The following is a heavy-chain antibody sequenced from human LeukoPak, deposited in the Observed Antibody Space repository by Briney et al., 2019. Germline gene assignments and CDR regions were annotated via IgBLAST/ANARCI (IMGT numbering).Heavy chain of an antibody. CDR2: FIPLFGSA. D-gene: IGHD3-22*01. Sequence: SVKVSCKASGDTFSTNALSWVRLAPGQGLEWMGGFIPLFGSAHYAQKLQGRITITTDESTSTAYMVLSNLRSDDTAVYYCARGGGPYESTGFFAGPFDYWGQGTLVTVSS. J-gene: IGHJ4*02. V-gene: IGHV1-69*05. CDR1: GDTFSTNA. CDR3: ARGGGPYESTGFFAGPFDY.